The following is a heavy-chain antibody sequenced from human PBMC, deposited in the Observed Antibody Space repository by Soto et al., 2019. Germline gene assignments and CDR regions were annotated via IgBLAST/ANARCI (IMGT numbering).Heavy chain of an antibody. Sequence: EVQLVESGGGLVQPGGSLKLSCAASGFTFSGSAMHWVRQASGKGLEWVGRIRSKANSYATAYAASVKGRFTISRDDSKRTAYLQMNSLKTEDTAVYYCTRHHIAVALAGYYGMDVWGQGTTVTVSS. J-gene: IGHJ6*02. CDR2: IRSKANSYAT. V-gene: IGHV3-73*02. D-gene: IGHD6-19*01. CDR3: TRHHIAVALAGYYGMDV. CDR1: GFTFSGSA.